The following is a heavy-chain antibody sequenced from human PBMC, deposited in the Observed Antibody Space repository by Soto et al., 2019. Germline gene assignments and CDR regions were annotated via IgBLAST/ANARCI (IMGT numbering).Heavy chain of an antibody. Sequence: SETLSLTCAVYGGSFSGYYWSWIRQPPGKGLEWIGEINHSGSTNYNPSLKSRVTISVDTSKNQFSLKLSSVTAADTAVYYCARGRGYYDYVWGSYRPAFWGRGTLVTVSS. CDR2: INHSGST. D-gene: IGHD3-16*02. CDR3: ARGRGYYDYVWGSYRPAF. J-gene: IGHJ4*02. CDR1: GGSFSGYY. V-gene: IGHV4-34*01.